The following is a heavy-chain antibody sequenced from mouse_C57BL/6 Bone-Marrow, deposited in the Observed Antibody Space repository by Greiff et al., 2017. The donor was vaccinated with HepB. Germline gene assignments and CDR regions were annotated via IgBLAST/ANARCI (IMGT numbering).Heavy chain of an antibody. Sequence: QVQLQQPGAELVKPGASVKLSCKASGYTFTSYWMQWVKQRPGQGLELIGEIDPSDSYTNYNQKFKGKATLTVDTSSSTAYMQLSSLTSEDSAVYYCARGDYDPFDYWGQGTTLTVSS. CDR3: ARGDYDPFDY. CDR1: GYTFTSYW. V-gene: IGHV1-50*01. J-gene: IGHJ2*01. CDR2: IDPSDSYT. D-gene: IGHD2-4*01.